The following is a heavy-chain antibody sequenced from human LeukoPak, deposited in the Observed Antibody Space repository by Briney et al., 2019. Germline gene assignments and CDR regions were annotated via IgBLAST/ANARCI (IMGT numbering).Heavy chain of an antibody. J-gene: IGHJ4*02. CDR3: ARDRAWNYFDY. CDR1: GFTFSRHG. D-gene: IGHD3-3*01. V-gene: IGHV3-30*03. Sequence: GMSLRLSCAPSGFTFSRHGMHWVRQAPGKGLEWVAIISNDGSRKYYAHSVEGRFTISRDNSKNTLYLQMDSLRAEDTAVYYCARDRAWNYFDYWGQGTLVTVSS. CDR2: ISNDGSRK.